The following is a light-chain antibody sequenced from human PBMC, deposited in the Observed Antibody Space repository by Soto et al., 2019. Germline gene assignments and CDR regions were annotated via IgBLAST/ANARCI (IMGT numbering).Light chain of an antibody. CDR2: AAS. V-gene: IGKV3-20*01. Sequence: EIVLTKSPGTLSLSPGERATLSCRASQRVSSSLLAWYQQKPGQAPRPLISAASSRATGIPDRFSGSGSGTDFTLTISSLEPEDFAVDYCQTYGDSLFTFGPGTKV. CDR1: QRVSSSL. CDR3: QTYGDSLFT. J-gene: IGKJ3*01.